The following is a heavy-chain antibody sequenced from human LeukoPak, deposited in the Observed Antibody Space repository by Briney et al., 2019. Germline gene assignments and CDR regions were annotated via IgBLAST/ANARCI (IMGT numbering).Heavy chain of an antibody. CDR2: ISGSGGST. J-gene: IGHJ4*02. V-gene: IGHV3-23*01. CDR3: AMSITIFGVAHPPN. CDR1: GFTFSSYA. Sequence: PRGSLRLSCAASGFTFSSYAMSWVRQAPGKGLEWVSTISGSGGSTYYADSVKGRFTISRDNSKNTLYLQMNSLRAEDTAVYYCAMSITIFGVAHPPNWGQGTLVTVSS. D-gene: IGHD3-3*01.